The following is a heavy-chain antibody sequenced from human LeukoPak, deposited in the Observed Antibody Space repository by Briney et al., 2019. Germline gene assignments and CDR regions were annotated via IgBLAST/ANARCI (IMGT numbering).Heavy chain of an antibody. Sequence: PSETLSLTCTVSGGSISSYYWSLIRQPPGKGLEWIGYIYYSGSTNYNPSLKSRVTISVDTSKNQFSLKLSSVTAADTAVYYCARDEADNIDPWGQGTLVTVSS. CDR2: IYYSGST. CDR3: ARDEADNIDP. D-gene: IGHD2/OR15-2a*01. CDR1: GGSISSYY. J-gene: IGHJ5*02. V-gene: IGHV4-59*01.